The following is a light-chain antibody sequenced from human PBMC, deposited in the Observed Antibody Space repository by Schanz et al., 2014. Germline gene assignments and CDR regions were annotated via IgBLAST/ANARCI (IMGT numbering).Light chain of an antibody. CDR3: SSYTSSSTWV. CDR2: DVS. Sequence: QSALTQPASVSGSPGQSITISCTGTSSDVGGYDYVSWYQQHPGKAPKVMIYDVSNRPSGVSNRFSGSKSGNTASLTISGLHAEDEDDYYCSSYTSSSTWVFGGGTKLTVL. J-gene: IGLJ3*02. V-gene: IGLV2-14*03. CDR1: SSDVGGYDY.